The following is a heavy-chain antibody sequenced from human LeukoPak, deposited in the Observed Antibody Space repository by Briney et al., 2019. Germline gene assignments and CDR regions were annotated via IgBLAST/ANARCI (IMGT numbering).Heavy chain of an antibody. V-gene: IGHV4-30-4*08. CDR3: ARAGPFGSGRYSDY. CDR1: GGSISSGDYY. Sequence: SQTLSLTCSVSGGSISSGDYYWSWIRQPPGKVLEWIGYIYYTGSTYYNPSLKSRITISLDTSKNQFSLKLSSVTAADTAVYYCARAGPFGSGRYSDYWGQGTLVTVSS. CDR2: IYYTGST. J-gene: IGHJ4*02. D-gene: IGHD3-10*01.